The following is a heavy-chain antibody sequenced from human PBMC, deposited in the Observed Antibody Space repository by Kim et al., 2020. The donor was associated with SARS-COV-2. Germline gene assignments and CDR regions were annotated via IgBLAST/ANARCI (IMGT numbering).Heavy chain of an antibody. CDR2: ISYDGSKK. D-gene: IGHD1-26*01. J-gene: IGHJ1*01. V-gene: IGHV3-30*18. CDR3: AKGVIVGATLPGGYLEN. Sequence: GGSLRLSCEASGFTFENHGMHWVRQAPGKGLEWLAVISYDGSKKYSLASVKGRFTISRDNSKNTLYLQMNSLRVEDTAVYYCAKGVIVGATLPGGYLENWGQGTLLSVSS. CDR1: GFTFENHG.